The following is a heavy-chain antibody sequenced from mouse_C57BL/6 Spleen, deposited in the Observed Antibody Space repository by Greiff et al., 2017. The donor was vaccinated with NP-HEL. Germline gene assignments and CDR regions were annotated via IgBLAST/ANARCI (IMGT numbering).Heavy chain of an antibody. CDR3: ARANYYGTDYYAMDY. CDR2: ISTGGSYT. CDR1: GFTFSSYG. D-gene: IGHD1-1*01. Sequence: EVKVEESGGDLVKPGGSLKLSCAASGFTFSSYGMSWVRQTPDKRLEWVATISTGGSYTYYPDSVKGRFTISRDNSKNTLYLHLSRLKSEDTAMYDCARANYYGTDYYAMDYWGQGTSVTVSS. V-gene: IGHV5-6*02. J-gene: IGHJ4*01.